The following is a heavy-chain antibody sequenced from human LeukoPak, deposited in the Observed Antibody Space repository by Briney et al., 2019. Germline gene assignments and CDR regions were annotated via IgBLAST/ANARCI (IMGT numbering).Heavy chain of an antibody. V-gene: IGHV3-30*19. D-gene: IGHD1-26*01. J-gene: IGHJ3*01. CDR1: GFTFSTYG. Sequence: PGGSLRLSCAASGFTFSTYGMHWIRQAPGKGLEWVAVISYDGSNKYYADSVKGRFTISRDNSKNTLYLQMNSLRAEDTAVYYCAREWSGGSYSSWGQGTMVTVSS. CDR3: AREWSGGSYSS. CDR2: ISYDGSNK.